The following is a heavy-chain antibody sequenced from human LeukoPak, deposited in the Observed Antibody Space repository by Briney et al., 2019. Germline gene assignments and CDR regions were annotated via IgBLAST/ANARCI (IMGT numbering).Heavy chain of an antibody. CDR1: GGTFSSYA. D-gene: IGHD2-15*01. CDR3: ARGLGYCSGGSCYTPPSWFDP. J-gene: IGHJ5*02. CDR2: MNPNSGNT. Sequence: ASVKVSCKASGGTFSSYAISWVRQATGQGLEWMGWMNPNSGNTGYAQKFQGRVTMTRNTSISTAYMELSSLRSEDTAVYYCARGLGYCSGGSCYTPPSWFDPWGQGTLVTVSS. V-gene: IGHV1-8*02.